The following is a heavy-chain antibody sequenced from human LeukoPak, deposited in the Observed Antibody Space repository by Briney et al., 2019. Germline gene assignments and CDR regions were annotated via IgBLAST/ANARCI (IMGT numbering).Heavy chain of an antibody. V-gene: IGHV4-61*02. J-gene: IGHJ5*02. Sequence: SETLSLTCNVSGGSIIKGNYYWSWIRQRAGKGLEWIGRIYTSGSTNYNPSLKSRVTLSLDTSKNQFSLRLRSVTAADTAVYYCAKTEDNNYYTWFDPWGQGTLVTVSS. D-gene: IGHD3-10*01. CDR1: GGSIIKGNYY. CDR3: AKTEDNNYYTWFDP. CDR2: IYTSGST.